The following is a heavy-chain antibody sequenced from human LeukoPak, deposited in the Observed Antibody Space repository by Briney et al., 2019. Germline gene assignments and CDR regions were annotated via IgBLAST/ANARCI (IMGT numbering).Heavy chain of an antibody. CDR1: GFTFDDYT. Sequence: GGSLRLSCAASGFTFDDYTMHWVRQAPGKGLEWVSLITWDGHSTSYADSVKGRFTISRDNSKNSLYLQLTSLRAEDTALYYCAKGRWFYCGGDCYLDYWGQGTLVTVSS. V-gene: IGHV3-43*01. D-gene: IGHD2-21*02. J-gene: IGHJ4*02. CDR3: AKGRWFYCGGDCYLDY. CDR2: ITWDGHST.